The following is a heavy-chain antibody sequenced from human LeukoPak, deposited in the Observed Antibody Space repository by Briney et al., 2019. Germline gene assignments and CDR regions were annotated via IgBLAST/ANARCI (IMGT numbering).Heavy chain of an antibody. Sequence: GGSLRLSCAASGFTFDDYAMHWVRQAPGKGLQWVSLISGDGGDTYYADSVKGRFIISRDNSKNSLYLQMNSLRPEDTALYYCAKDLTGSAEVVTHWGQGTLVIVSS. CDR3: AKDLTGSAEVVTH. CDR2: ISGDGGDT. J-gene: IGHJ1*01. CDR1: GFTFDDYA. V-gene: IGHV3-43*02. D-gene: IGHD2-21*02.